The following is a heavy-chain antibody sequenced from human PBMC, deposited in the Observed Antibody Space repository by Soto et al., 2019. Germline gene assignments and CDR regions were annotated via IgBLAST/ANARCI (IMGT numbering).Heavy chain of an antibody. CDR1: GFTFSSYD. Sequence: GGSLRLSCAASGFTFSSYDMHWVRQATGKGLEWVSAIGTAGDTYYPGSVKGRFTISRENAKNSLYLQMNSLRAGDTAVYYCARGASFPMTTVTEEGAIDISGQAIMVSVSS. V-gene: IGHV3-13*01. CDR2: IGTAGDT. D-gene: IGHD4-17*01. CDR3: ARGASFPMTTVTEEGAIDI. J-gene: IGHJ3*02.